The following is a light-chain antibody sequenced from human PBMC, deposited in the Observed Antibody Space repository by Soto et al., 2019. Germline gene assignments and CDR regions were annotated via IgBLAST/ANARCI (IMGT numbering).Light chain of an antibody. V-gene: IGKV3-11*01. CDR1: QSVSRY. J-gene: IGKJ4*01. CDR2: DAS. Sequence: EIVVTQSPATLSLSTWERATLSCRASQSVSRYLAWYQQNTGQAPRLHIYDASNRATGIPARFSDSGSGAAFTRTITRLEPEDIAVYCYQRRSNGPLSSGGVAKGEIK. CDR3: QRRSNGPLS.